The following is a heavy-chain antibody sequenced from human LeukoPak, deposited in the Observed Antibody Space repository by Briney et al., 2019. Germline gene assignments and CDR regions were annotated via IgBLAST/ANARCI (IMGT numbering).Heavy chain of an antibody. Sequence: ASVKVSCKASGYTFTGYYMHWVRQAPGQGLEWMGWINPNSGGTNYAQKFQGRVTVTRDTSTSTVYMELSSLRSEDTAVYYCARDPGIVGGGAYYFDYWGQGTLVTVSS. CDR1: GYTFTGYY. CDR2: INPNSGGT. CDR3: ARDPGIVGGGAYYFDY. J-gene: IGHJ4*02. D-gene: IGHD3-22*01. V-gene: IGHV1-2*02.